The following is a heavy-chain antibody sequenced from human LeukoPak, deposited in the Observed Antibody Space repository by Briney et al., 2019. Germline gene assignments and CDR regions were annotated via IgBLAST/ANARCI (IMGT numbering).Heavy chain of an antibody. CDR1: GFTFSSYE. Sequence: PGGSLRLSCAASGFTFSSYEMNWVRQAPGKGLEWVSAISGSGGSTYYADSVKGRFTISRDNSKNTLYLQMNSLRAEDTAVYYCAKTLAYYFDYWGQGTLVTVSS. CDR2: ISGSGGST. CDR3: AKTLAYYFDY. J-gene: IGHJ4*02. V-gene: IGHV3-23*01.